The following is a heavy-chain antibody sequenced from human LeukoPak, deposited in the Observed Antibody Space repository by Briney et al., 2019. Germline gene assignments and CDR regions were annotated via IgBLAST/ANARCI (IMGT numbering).Heavy chain of an antibody. CDR2: INPRGGSA. J-gene: IGHJ4*02. D-gene: IGHD2-2*01. Sequence: GASVKVSCKASGYTFTSFYMHWVRQAPGQGLEWMGIINPRGGSASAARKFQGRLTLTRDTSTSTVYMELSSLRSEDTAVYYCARDRPMVSEYQLLYWGQGTLVTVSS. CDR1: GYTFTSFY. V-gene: IGHV1-46*01. CDR3: ARDRPMVSEYQLLY.